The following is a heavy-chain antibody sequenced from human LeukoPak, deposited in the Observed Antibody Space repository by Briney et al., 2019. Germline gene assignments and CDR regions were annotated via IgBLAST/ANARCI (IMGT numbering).Heavy chain of an antibody. CDR1: AFTFSSYT. V-gene: IGHV3-48*01. D-gene: IGHD6-25*01. J-gene: IGHJ6*03. CDR3: ARFAAGGSYYYYMDV. CDR2: IGTSSTTI. Sequence: GGYLRLSCAASAFTFSSYTMNWVRQPPGKGLEWVSNIGTSSTTIYYADSVKGRFTISRDNAKNSLYLQMNSLRADDTAVYYCARFAAGGSYYYYMDVWGKGTTVTVSS.